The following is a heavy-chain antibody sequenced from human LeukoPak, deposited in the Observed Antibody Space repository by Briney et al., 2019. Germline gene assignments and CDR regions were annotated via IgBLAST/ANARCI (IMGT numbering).Heavy chain of an antibody. Sequence: SETLSLTCTVSGGSISNYYWSWIRQPPGKGLELIGYMYDSGSTNYNPSLKSRVTISVDTSKNQFSLRLSSVTAADTAVYYCARHGGSYTFDFWGQGVLVTVSS. V-gene: IGHV4-59*01. CDR1: GGSISNYY. CDR2: MYDSGST. J-gene: IGHJ4*02. D-gene: IGHD1-26*01. CDR3: ARHGGSYTFDF.